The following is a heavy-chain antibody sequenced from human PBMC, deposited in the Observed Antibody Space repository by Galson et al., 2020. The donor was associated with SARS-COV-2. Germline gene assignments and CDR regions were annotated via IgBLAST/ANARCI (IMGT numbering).Heavy chain of an antibody. CDR3: ARDGYSSSPYYYYYMDV. D-gene: IGHD6-6*01. V-gene: IGHV3-48*04. J-gene: IGHJ6*03. Sequence: GGSLRLSCAASGFTFSSYSMNWVRQAPGKGLEWVSYISSSSSTIYYADSVKGRFTISGDNAKNSLYLQMNSLRAEDTAVYYCARDGYSSSPYYYYYMDVWGKGTTVTVSS. CDR2: ISSSSSTI. CDR1: GFTFSSYS.